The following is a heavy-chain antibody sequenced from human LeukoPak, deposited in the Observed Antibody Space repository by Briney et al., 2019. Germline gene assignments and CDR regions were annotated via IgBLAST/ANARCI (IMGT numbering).Heavy chain of an antibody. Sequence: PSQTLSLTCTVSGGSISSGSYYWSWIRQPAGKGLEWIGRIYTSGSTNYNPSLKSRVTISVDTSKNQFSLKLSSVTAADTAVYYCARDTLLMGASHWGQGTLVTVSS. CDR1: GGSISSGSYY. J-gene: IGHJ4*02. V-gene: IGHV4-61*02. CDR2: IYTSGST. D-gene: IGHD1-26*01. CDR3: ARDTLLMGASH.